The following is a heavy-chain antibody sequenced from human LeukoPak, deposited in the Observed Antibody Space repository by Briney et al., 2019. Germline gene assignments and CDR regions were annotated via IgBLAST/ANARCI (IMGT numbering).Heavy chain of an antibody. J-gene: IGHJ4*02. CDR2: IYTSGST. Sequence: SETLSLTCTGSGGSISSYYWSWIRQPAGKGLEWIGRIYTSGSTNYNPSLKSRVSMSVDTSKNQFSLNLSSVTAADTAVYYCARETATVTTNFDYWGQGTLVTVSS. V-gene: IGHV4-4*07. CDR1: GGSISSYY. D-gene: IGHD4-11*01. CDR3: ARETATVTTNFDY.